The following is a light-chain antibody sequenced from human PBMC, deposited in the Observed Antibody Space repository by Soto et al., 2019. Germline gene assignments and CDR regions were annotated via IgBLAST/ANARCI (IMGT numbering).Light chain of an antibody. V-gene: IGKV1-9*01. J-gene: IGKJ3*01. CDR2: TAF. CDR3: KQLNSYLFT. Sequence: DIQLTQSPSFLSASVGDRVTITCRASQGISSYLAWYQQKPGKAPKLLIYTAFTLYSGVPSRFIGIGYGQEFTLTISSLLTEDFATYYCKQLNSYLFTFGPGTKVDI. CDR1: QGISSY.